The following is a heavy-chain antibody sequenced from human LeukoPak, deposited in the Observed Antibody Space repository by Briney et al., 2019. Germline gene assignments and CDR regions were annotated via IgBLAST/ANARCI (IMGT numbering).Heavy chain of an antibody. CDR3: AKDSAKKYDDY. J-gene: IGHJ4*02. D-gene: IGHD2/OR15-2a*01. V-gene: IGHV3-23*01. CDR1: GFTFSNYA. Sequence: GSLRLSCAASGFTFSNYAMSWVRQAPGKGLEWVSGISGSDGTTYYADSVKGRFTISRDNSKNTLYLQMNGLRAEDTAVYYCAKDSAKKYDDYWGQGTLVTVSS. CDR2: ISGSDGTT.